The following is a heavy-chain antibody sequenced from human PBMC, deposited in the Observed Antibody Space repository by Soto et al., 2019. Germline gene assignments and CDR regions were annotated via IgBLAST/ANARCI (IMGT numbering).Heavy chain of an antibody. D-gene: IGHD6-19*01. CDR2: ISAYNGNT. CDR3: ARADHLSSGWYNYYYYGMDV. V-gene: IGHV1-18*01. J-gene: IGHJ6*02. Sequence: QVQLVQSGAEVKKPGASVKVSCKASGYTFTSYGISWVRQAPGQGLEWMGWISAYNGNTNYAQKLQGRVTMTTDTSTSPAYMELRSLRSDDTAVYYCARADHLSSGWYNYYYYGMDVWGQGTTVTVSS. CDR1: GYTFTSYG.